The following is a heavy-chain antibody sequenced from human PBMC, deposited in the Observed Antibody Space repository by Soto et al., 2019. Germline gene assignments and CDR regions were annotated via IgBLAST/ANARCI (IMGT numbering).Heavy chain of an antibody. V-gene: IGHV4-31*03. D-gene: IGHD3-22*01. CDR3: ARVPAHDSSGHPPCFGP. CDR2: IYYSGST. Sequence: TSQPLSLTCTVSGGNISSVGYYWIWIRQHPGKGLEWIGYIYYSGSTYYNQSLKSRVTISVDTSKNQFSLKLSSVTAADTAVYYCARVPAHDSSGHPPCFGPWGQGTLVTVSS. J-gene: IGHJ5*02. CDR1: GGNISSVGYY.